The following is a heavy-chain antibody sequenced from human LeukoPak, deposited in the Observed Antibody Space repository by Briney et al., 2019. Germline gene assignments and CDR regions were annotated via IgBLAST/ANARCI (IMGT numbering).Heavy chain of an antibody. V-gene: IGHV1-18*01. CDR2: ISAYNGNT. CDR3: ARDLRIAVAGLGFF. CDR1: GYTFTSYG. J-gene: IGHJ4*02. D-gene: IGHD6-19*01. Sequence: GASVKVSCKSSGYTFTSYGISWVRQAPGQGVGWMGWISAYNGNTNYAQKLQGRVTMTTDTSTRTAYMELRSLRSDDTAVYYCARDLRIAVAGLGFFWGQGPLVTVSS.